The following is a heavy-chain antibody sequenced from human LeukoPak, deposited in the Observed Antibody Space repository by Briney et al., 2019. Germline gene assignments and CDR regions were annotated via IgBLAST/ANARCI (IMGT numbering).Heavy chain of an antibody. D-gene: IGHD2-8*01. CDR2: INHSGST. V-gene: IGHV4-34*01. Sequence: SETLSLTCAVSGGSFSGYYWSWIRQPPGKGLEWVGEINHSGSTNYNPSLKSRVTISVETSKNKFYLKLSCVTAADTAVYYCARSRRMRCFDPWGQGTLVTVSS. CDR3: ARSRRMRCFDP. CDR1: GGSFSGYY. J-gene: IGHJ5*02.